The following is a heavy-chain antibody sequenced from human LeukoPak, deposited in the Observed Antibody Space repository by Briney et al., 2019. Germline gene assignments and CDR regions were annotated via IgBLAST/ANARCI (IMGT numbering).Heavy chain of an antibody. CDR1: GDSISSRKW. CDR3: ASAGHDGIGYKIC. CDR2: IYHSWSA. D-gene: IGHD3-22*01. Sequence: SATMSLTCVVSGDSISSRKWLRWARHPPGKGLDWSGEIYHSWSANDNTYLNGRVTISVDKSKNQFSLRLSSETAADTAVYYCASAGHDGIGYKICWGQGTLVTVSS. V-gene: IGHV4/OR15-8*03. J-gene: IGHJ4*02.